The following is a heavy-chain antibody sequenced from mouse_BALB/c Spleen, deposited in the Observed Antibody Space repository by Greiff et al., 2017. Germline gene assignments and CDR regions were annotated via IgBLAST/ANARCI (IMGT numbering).Heavy chain of an antibody. V-gene: IGHV5-6-4*01. D-gene: IGHD2-14*01. J-gene: IGHJ3*01. CDR1: GFTFSSYT. CDR2: ISSGGSYT. Sequence: EVKLVESGGGLVKPGGSLKLSCAASGFTFSSYTMSWVRQTPEKRLEWVATISSGGSYTYYPDSVKGRFTISRDNAKNTLYLQMSSLKSEDTAMYYCTRDHRYDDGFAYWGQGTLVTVSA. CDR3: TRDHRYDDGFAY.